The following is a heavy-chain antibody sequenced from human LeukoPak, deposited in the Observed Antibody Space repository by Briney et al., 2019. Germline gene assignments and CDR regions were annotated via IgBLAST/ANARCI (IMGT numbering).Heavy chain of an antibody. D-gene: IGHD1-26*01. J-gene: IGHJ4*02. CDR3: ARLQQTIVGATNFDY. CDR2: IIPIFGTA. Sequence: GSSVKVSCKASGGTFSSYAISWVRQAPGQGPEWMGGIIPIFGTANYAQKFQGRVTITTDESTSTAYMELSSLRSDDTAVYYCARLQQTIVGATNFDYWGQGTLVTVSS. V-gene: IGHV1-69*05. CDR1: GGTFSSYA.